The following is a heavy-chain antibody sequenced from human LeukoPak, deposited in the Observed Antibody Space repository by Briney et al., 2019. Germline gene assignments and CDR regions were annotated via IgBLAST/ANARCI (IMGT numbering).Heavy chain of an antibody. D-gene: IGHD3-22*01. V-gene: IGHV3-30*04. Sequence: GGSLRLSCAASGFSFGIYSMHWVRQAPGKGLEWLAVISYDGSNKYYAGSVKGRFSISRDNARSTLFLQMNSLTTEDTAVYFCARDVSGYGYWGQGTLVIVSS. J-gene: IGHJ4*02. CDR2: ISYDGSNK. CDR3: ARDVSGYGY. CDR1: GFSFGIYS.